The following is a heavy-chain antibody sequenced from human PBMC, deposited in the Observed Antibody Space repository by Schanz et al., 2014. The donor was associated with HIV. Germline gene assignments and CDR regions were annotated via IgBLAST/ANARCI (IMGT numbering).Heavy chain of an antibody. CDR2: VRHDGGAT. V-gene: IGHV3-23*01. CDR1: GFTFSDFS. J-gene: IGHJ5*02. D-gene: IGHD2-15*01. Sequence: QGLESGGGLVQTGGSLRLSCVASGFTFSDFSMNWVRRAPGKGLERISAVRHDGGATYYADSVKGRFTISRDNSRNILYLQMSNLRAEDTALYYCVTEQYSTISAWGQGALVIVSS. CDR3: VTEQYSTISA.